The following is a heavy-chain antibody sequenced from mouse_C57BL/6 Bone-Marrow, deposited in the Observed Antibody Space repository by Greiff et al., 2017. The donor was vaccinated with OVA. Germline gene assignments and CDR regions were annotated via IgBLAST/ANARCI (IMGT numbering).Heavy chain of an antibody. Sequence: QVQLQQSGAELVRPGASVKLSCKASGYTFTDYYINWVKQRPGQGLEWIARIYPGSGNTYYNEKFKGKATLTAEKSSSTAYMQLSSLTSEDSAVYFCAREGQLRLYAMDYWGQGTSVTVSS. CDR2: IYPGSGNT. CDR3: AREGQLRLYAMDY. J-gene: IGHJ4*01. D-gene: IGHD3-2*02. V-gene: IGHV1-76*01. CDR1: GYTFTDYY.